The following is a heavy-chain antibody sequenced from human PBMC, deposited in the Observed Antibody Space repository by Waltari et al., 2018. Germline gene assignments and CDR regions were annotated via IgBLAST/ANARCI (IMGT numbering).Heavy chain of an antibody. J-gene: IGHJ4*02. CDR3: AAQGFGELLYQPYFDY. CDR2: ISGSGGST. D-gene: IGHD3-10*01. Sequence: EVQLVESGGGLVKPGGSLRLSCAASGVTFSNAWMSWVRQAPGKGLEWVSAISGSGGSTYYADSVKGRFTISRDNSKNTLYLQMNSLRAEDTAVYYCAAQGFGELLYQPYFDYWGQGTLVTVSS. V-gene: IGHV3-23*04. CDR1: GVTFSNAW.